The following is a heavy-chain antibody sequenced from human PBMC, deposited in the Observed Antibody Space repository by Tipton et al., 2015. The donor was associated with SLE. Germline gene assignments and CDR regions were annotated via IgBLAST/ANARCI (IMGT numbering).Heavy chain of an antibody. J-gene: IGHJ4*02. CDR2: ISGSGGST. CDR1: GFTFSSYA. D-gene: IGHD3-22*01. V-gene: IGHV3-23*01. Sequence: GSLRLSCAASGFTFSSYAMSWVRQAPGKGLEWVSAISGSGGSTYYADSVKGRFTISRDNSKNTLYLQMNSLRAEDTAVYYCAKDPYDSSGYYHDYWGQGTLVTVSS. CDR3: AKDPYDSSGYYHDY.